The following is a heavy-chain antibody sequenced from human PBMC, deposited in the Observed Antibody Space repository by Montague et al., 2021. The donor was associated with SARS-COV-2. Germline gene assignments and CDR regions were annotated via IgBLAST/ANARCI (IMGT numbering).Heavy chain of an antibody. Sequence: SETLSLTCAVYGGSLSNYYWSWIRQPTGKGLEWIGEINHRGTTNDNASLKSRVTMSVDTSKNQFSLNLSSVTAADTAVYYCVRGPAVKNYYDFWGGPKWFDPGARETWSPSPQ. D-gene: IGHD3-3*01. J-gene: IGHJ5*02. CDR2: INHRGTT. CDR1: GGSLSNYY. V-gene: IGHV4-34*01. CDR3: VRGPAVKNYYDFWGGPKWFDP.